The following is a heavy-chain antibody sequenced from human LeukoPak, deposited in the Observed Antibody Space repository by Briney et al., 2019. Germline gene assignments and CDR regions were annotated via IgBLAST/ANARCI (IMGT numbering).Heavy chain of an antibody. CDR3: ARDPGGWYYFDY. D-gene: IGHD2-15*01. Sequence: PSETLSLTCTVSGGSIGSYYWNWIRQPPGKGLEWIGYIYSSGSTNYNPSLKSRVTISVDTSKNQFSLKLSSVTAADTAVHYCARDPGGWYYFDYWGQGTLVTVSS. CDR2: IYSSGST. CDR1: GGSIGSYY. V-gene: IGHV4-59*01. J-gene: IGHJ4*02.